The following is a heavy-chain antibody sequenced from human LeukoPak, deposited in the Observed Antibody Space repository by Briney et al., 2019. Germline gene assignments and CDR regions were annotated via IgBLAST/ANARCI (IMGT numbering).Heavy chain of an antibody. CDR3: ATSRVVGATEDAFDI. Sequence: PSETLSLTCADYGGSFSGYYWSWIRQPPGKGLEWIGEINHSGSTNYNPSLKSRVTISVDTSKNQFSLKLSSVTAADTAVYYCATSRVVGATEDAFDIWGQGTMVTVSS. D-gene: IGHD1-26*01. J-gene: IGHJ3*02. CDR2: INHSGST. CDR1: GGSFSGYY. V-gene: IGHV4-34*01.